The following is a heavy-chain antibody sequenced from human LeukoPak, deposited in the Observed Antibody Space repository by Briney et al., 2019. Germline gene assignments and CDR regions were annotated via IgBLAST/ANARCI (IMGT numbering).Heavy chain of an antibody. V-gene: IGHV1-18*01. Sequence: ASVKVSCKASGGTFSSYAISWVRQAPGQGLEWMGWISAYNGNTNYAQNLQGRVTITTDTSTSTAYMELRSLRSDDTAVYYCARGWFRREFDYWGQGTLVTVSS. CDR2: ISAYNGNT. CDR3: ARGWFRREFDY. D-gene: IGHD2-15*01. J-gene: IGHJ4*02. CDR1: GGTFSSYA.